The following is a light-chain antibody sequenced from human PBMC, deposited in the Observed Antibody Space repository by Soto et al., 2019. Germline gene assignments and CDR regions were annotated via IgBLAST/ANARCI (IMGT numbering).Light chain of an antibody. CDR2: PAS. CDR3: QHYNSYGT. CDR1: QSIDRW. V-gene: IGKV1-5*01. Sequence: DIQMTQSRSTLPVSVGASVNITYRATQSIDRWLAWYQQTPGPAPKLLIYPASRLETGVPSRFSGRGSGAEFTLTSSRLPPDDVATYYCQHYNSYGTFGRGTKVDIK. J-gene: IGKJ1*01.